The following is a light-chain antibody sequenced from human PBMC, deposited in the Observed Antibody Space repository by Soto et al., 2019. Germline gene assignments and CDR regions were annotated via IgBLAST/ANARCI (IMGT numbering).Light chain of an antibody. J-gene: IGKJ2*01. V-gene: IGKV3-15*01. Sequence: EIVMTQSPATLSVSPGERVTLSCWASQSVSSNLAWYQQKPGQAPRLLIYSASTRATGIPARFSGSGSGTEFTLAITSLQSEDFAVYFCQQYVIWPPTFTFGQGTKLEIK. CDR2: SAS. CDR3: QQYVIWPPTFT. CDR1: QSVSSN.